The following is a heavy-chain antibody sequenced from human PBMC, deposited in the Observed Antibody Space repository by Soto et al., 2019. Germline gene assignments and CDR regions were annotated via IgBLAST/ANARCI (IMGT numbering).Heavy chain of an antibody. D-gene: IGHD2-2*01. V-gene: IGHV1-69*06. Sequence: QLQLVQSGAEVTKPGSSVNVSCKALGGTFGNYAVRWVRQAPGQGLEWMGKIMPVFGTVNYAQKFQGRVTITVDKFTNTAYLELSSLRSGDTAVYYCARVSVPGIYGEDVLCQGTTGSVSS. CDR2: IMPVFGTV. CDR3: ARVSVPGIYGEDV. J-gene: IGHJ6*02. CDR1: GGTFGNYA.